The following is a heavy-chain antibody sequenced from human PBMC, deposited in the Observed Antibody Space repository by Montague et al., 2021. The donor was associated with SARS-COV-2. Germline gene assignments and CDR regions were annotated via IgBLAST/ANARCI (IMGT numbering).Heavy chain of an antibody. Sequence: SETLSLTCTVAGFSNGSGGYGGWIRQGPGKGLEWIGSIYDSGTTXXNPSLQSRLTMSIDTSTNQFSLRLTSVTAADTAVFFCVREKAGGLRNVFDIWGQGTTVTVSS. V-gene: IGHV4-38-2*02. CDR1: GFSNGSGGY. J-gene: IGHJ3*02. CDR2: IYDSGTT. CDR3: VREKAGGLRNVFDI.